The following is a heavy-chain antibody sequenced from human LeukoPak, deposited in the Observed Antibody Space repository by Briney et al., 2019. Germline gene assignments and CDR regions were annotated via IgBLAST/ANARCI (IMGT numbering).Heavy chain of an antibody. D-gene: IGHD4-17*01. CDR2: ISGTSRSTYI. Sequence: NPGGSLRLSCAASGFTFSTYNMHWVRQAPGKGLEWVSSISGTSRSTYIYYADSVKGRFTTSRDDAENSLYLQMNSLRAEDTAVYYCARPSINDYGDFGYWGQGTLVTVSS. V-gene: IGHV3-21*01. CDR1: GFTFSTYN. CDR3: ARPSINDYGDFGY. J-gene: IGHJ4*02.